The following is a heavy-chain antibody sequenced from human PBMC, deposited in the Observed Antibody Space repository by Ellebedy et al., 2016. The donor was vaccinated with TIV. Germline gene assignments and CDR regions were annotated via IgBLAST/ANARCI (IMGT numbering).Heavy chain of an antibody. Sequence: SVKVSCXASGGTFSSYAISWVRQAPGQGLEWMGGIIPIFGTANYAQKFQGRVTITADESTSTAYMELSSLRSEDTAVYYCARAHSSSWSKRGNLDYWGQGTLVTVSS. D-gene: IGHD6-13*01. CDR2: IIPIFGTA. J-gene: IGHJ4*02. V-gene: IGHV1-69*13. CDR1: GGTFSSYA. CDR3: ARAHSSSWSKRGNLDY.